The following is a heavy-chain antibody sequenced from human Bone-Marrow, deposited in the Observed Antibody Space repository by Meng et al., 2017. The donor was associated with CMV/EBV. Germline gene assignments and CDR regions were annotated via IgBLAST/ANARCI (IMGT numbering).Heavy chain of an antibody. CDR1: GGTFSSYA. CDR2: IIPIFGTA. CDR3: AREKTRITGTTPPGIFDY. J-gene: IGHJ4*02. Sequence: KVSCKASGGTFSSYAISWVRQAPGQGLEWMGGIIPIFGTANYAQKFQGRVTITTDESTSTAYMELSSLRSEDTAVYYCAREKTRITGTTPPGIFDYWGQGTLVTVSS. V-gene: IGHV1-69*05. D-gene: IGHD1-7*01.